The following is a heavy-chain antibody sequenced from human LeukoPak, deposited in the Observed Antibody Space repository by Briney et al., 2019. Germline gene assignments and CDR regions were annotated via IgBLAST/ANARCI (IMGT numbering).Heavy chain of an antibody. Sequence: SVKVSCKASGGTFSSYAIRWVRQAPGQGLEWMGGIIPIFGTANYAQKFQGRVTITGDESTSTAYMELSSLRSEDTAVYYCASSPTHGSRSGYGMDVWGKGTTVTVSS. V-gene: IGHV1-69*01. CDR2: IIPIFGTA. D-gene: IGHD3-3*01. CDR1: GGTFSSYA. J-gene: IGHJ6*04. CDR3: ASSPTHGSRSGYGMDV.